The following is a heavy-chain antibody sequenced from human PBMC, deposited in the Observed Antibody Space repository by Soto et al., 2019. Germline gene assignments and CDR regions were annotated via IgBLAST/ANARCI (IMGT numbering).Heavy chain of an antibody. D-gene: IGHD3-22*01. CDR3: ARDPLIPLRVVVTPPDALDI. J-gene: IGHJ3*02. CDR2: ISSSSSYI. CDR1: GFTFSSYS. V-gene: IGHV3-21*01. Sequence: EVQLVESGGGLVKPGGSLRLSCAASGFTFSSYSMNWVRQAPGKGLEWVSSISSSSSYIHYADSVKGRFTISRDNAKNSLYQQMNSLRAGDTAVYYCARDPLIPLRVVVTPPDALDIWGQGTMVTVSS.